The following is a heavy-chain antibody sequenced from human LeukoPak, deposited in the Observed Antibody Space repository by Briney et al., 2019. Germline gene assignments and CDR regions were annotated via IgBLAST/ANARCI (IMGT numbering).Heavy chain of an antibody. J-gene: IGHJ4*02. CDR3: ARESYGDYADY. V-gene: IGHV4-39*07. CDR1: GGSISSSSYY. Sequence: SETLSLTCTVSGGSISSSSYYWGWIRQPPGKGLGWIGSIYYSGSTYYNPSLKSRVTISVDTSKNQFSLKLSSVTAADTAVYYCARESYGDYADYWGQGTLVTVSS. D-gene: IGHD4-17*01. CDR2: IYYSGST.